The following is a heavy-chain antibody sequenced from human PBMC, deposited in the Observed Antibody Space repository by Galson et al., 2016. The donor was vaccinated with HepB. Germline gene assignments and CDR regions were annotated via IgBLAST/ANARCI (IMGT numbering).Heavy chain of an antibody. CDR1: GYSITSGSY. CDR2: TYYIGST. D-gene: IGHD3-16*01. Sequence: SETLSLTCAVSGYSITSGSYWAWIRQPPGKGLEWIGSTYYIGSTYYNPSLESRVTLSVDMAKNQIFLQLSSVTAADAAVYYCAKGWGTESTEPYYYAGMDGWGQGTTVTVSS. V-gene: IGHV4-38-2*01. CDR3: AKGWGTESTEPYYYAGMDG. J-gene: IGHJ6*02.